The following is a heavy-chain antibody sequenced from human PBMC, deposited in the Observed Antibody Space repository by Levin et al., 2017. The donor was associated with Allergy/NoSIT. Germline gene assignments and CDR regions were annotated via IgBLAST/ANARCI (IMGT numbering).Heavy chain of an antibody. CDR3: ARMGDTAMVDPFDY. D-gene: IGHD5-18*01. J-gene: IGHJ4*02. V-gene: IGHV4-59*01. Sequence: TSEALSLTCSVSGGSIRNYYWSWIRQPPGKGLEWIAYIYDSGSTNYNPSLKSRVTISVDSSKNQFSLKLRSVTAADTAVYFCARMGDTAMVDPFDYWGQGMLVTVSS. CDR1: GGSIRNYY. CDR2: IYDSGST.